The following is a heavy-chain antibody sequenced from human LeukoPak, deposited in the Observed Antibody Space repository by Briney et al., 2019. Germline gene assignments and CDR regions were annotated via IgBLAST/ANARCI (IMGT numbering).Heavy chain of an antibody. CDR3: AREVGFVGMTIDYYGMDV. CDR2: ISSSSSYI. V-gene: IGHV3-21*01. J-gene: IGHJ6*02. Sequence: GGSLRLSCAASGFTFSSYSMNWVRQAPGKGLEWVSSISSSSSYIYYADSVKGRFTISRDNAKNSLYLQMNSLRAEDTAVYYCAREVGFVGMTIDYYGMDVWGQGTTVTVSS. CDR1: GFTFSSYS. D-gene: IGHD2-21*02.